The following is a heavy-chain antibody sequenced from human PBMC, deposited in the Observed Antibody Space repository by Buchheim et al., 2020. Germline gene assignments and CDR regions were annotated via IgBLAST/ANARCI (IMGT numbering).Heavy chain of an antibody. Sequence: QVQLQQWGAGLLKPSETLSLTCAVYGGSFSGYYWSWIRQPPGKGLEWIGEINHSGDTNYKSSLKSRVTVLVERTKNKFSLKMSSVTAADTAVYYCARGNQIKYFDLWGRGTL. CDR1: GGSFSGYY. J-gene: IGHJ2*01. CDR2: INHSGDT. V-gene: IGHV4-34*01. CDR3: ARGNQIKYFDL.